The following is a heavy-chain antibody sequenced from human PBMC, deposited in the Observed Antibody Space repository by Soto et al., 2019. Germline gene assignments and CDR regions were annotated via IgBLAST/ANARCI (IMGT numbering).Heavy chain of an antibody. CDR1: GYTFTSYW. Sequence: GESLKISCKGSGYTFTSYWVGWVRQMPGKGLELMGIIHPGNSDTRYSPSFQGQVTISVDKSISTAYLQWSSLKASDTAMYYCARRDNYYGMDVWGQGTTVTVS. CDR2: IHPGNSDT. J-gene: IGHJ6*02. CDR3: ARRDNYYGMDV. V-gene: IGHV5-51*01.